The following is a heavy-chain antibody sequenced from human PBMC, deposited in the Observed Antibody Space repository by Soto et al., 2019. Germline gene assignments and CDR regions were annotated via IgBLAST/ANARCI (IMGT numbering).Heavy chain of an antibody. CDR1: GGSISSSSYY. V-gene: IGHV4-39*01. CDR3: ARLKLVYATFDY. D-gene: IGHD2-8*01. J-gene: IGHJ4*02. CDR2: IYYSGST. Sequence: QLQLQESGPGLVKPSETLSLTCTVSGGSISSSSYYWGWIRQPPGKGLEWIGSIYYSGSTYYNPSLKSRVTISVDTSKNQFSLKLSSVTAADTAVYYCARLKLVYATFDYWGQGTLVTVSS.